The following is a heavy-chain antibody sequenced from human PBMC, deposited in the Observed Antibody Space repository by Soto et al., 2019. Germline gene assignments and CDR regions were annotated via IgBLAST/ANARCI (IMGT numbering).Heavy chain of an antibody. D-gene: IGHD3-3*01. J-gene: IGHJ6*02. CDR3: ARVYYDFWSGYYGDYGMDV. Sequence: SETLSLTCTVSGGSISSYYWSWIRQPPGKGLEWIGYIYYSGSTNYNPSLKSRVTISVGTSKNQFSLKLSSVTAADTAVYYCARVYYDFWSGYYGDYGMDVWGQGTTVTVSS. CDR2: IYYSGST. V-gene: IGHV4-59*01. CDR1: GGSISSYY.